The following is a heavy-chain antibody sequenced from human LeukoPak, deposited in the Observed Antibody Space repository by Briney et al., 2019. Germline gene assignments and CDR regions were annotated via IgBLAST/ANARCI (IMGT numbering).Heavy chain of an antibody. Sequence: GGSLRLSCAASEFTFSGYNMNWVRQAPGTGLEWVSSISSSCYMYYADSVKGRLTISRDNAKNSLYLQMNSLRAEDTAVYYCARDLKPGRAVAGNYYYYYYMDVWGKGTTVTVSS. CDR2: ISSSCYM. V-gene: IGHV3-21*01. D-gene: IGHD6-19*01. CDR3: ARDLKPGRAVAGNYYYYYYMDV. J-gene: IGHJ6*03. CDR1: EFTFSGYN.